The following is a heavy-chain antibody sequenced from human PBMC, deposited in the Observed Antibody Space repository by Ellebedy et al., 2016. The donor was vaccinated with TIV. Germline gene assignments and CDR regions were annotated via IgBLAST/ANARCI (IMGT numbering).Heavy chain of an antibody. CDR2: IYYSGST. Sequence: SETLSLXXTVSGGSISSGDYYWSWIRQPPGKGLEWIGYIYYSGSTYYNPSLKSRVTISVDTSKNQFSLKLSSVTAADTAVYYCARDSRYCSGGSCYSYYYYGMDVWGQGTTVTVSS. D-gene: IGHD2-15*01. V-gene: IGHV4-30-4*01. CDR1: GGSISSGDYY. CDR3: ARDSRYCSGGSCYSYYYYGMDV. J-gene: IGHJ6*02.